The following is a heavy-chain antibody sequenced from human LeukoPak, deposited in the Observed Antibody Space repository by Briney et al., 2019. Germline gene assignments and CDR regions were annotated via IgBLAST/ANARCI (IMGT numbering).Heavy chain of an antibody. CDR3: ARGSIAAPLGY. Sequence: PSETLSLTCTVSGGSISSYYWSWIRQPPGKGLEWIGYIYHSGSTYYNPSLKSRVTISVDRSKNQFSLKLSSVTAADTAVYYCARGSIAAPLGYWGQGTLVTVSS. CDR2: IYHSGST. D-gene: IGHD6-6*01. J-gene: IGHJ4*02. CDR1: GGSISSYY. V-gene: IGHV4-59*12.